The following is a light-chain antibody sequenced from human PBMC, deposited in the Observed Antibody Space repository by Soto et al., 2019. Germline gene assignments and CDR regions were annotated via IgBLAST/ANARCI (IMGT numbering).Light chain of an antibody. J-gene: IGKJ1*01. CDR1: RSVINK. CDR3: QQYYDWWT. Sequence: EIVMTQSPATLSVSPEETATLSCRARRSVINKLAWYQQKPGQAPRLLIYGASTRATGISARFSGSGSGTEFTLTISSLQSEDSAVYYCQQYYDWWTFGQGTKVEIK. CDR2: GAS. V-gene: IGKV3-15*01.